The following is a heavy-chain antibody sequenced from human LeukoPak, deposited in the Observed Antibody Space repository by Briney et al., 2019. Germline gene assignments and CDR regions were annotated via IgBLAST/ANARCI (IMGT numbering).Heavy chain of an antibody. V-gene: IGHV3-7*01. D-gene: IGHD1-26*01. CDR3: ARDGIPTYAFDI. CDR1: GFTFSSYL. CDR2: INRDGGAQ. Sequence: GGSLRLSCSASGFTFSSYLMSWVRQAPGKGLEWMANINRDGGAQNYVDSVKGRFTISRDNAKNSLFLQMNNLRAEDTALYYCARDGIPTYAFDIWGQGTVVTVSP. J-gene: IGHJ3*02.